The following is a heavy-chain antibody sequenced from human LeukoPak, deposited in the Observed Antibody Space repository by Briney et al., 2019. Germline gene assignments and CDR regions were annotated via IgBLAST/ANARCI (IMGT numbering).Heavy chain of an antibody. CDR3: VWGGCGFCGFDSGDAFDI. V-gene: IGHV3-21*01. J-gene: IGHJ3*02. D-gene: IGHD5-12*01. Sequence: PGGSLRLSCAASGFTFSSYSMNWVRQAPGKGLEWVSSISSSSSYIYYADSVKGRFTISRDNAKNSLYLQMNSLRAEDTAVYFCVWGGCGFCGFDSGDAFDIWGQGTMVTVFS. CDR1: GFTFSSYS. CDR2: ISSSSSYI.